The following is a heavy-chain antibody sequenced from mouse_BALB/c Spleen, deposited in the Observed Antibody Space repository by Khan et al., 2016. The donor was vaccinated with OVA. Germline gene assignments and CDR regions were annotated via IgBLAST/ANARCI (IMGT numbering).Heavy chain of an antibody. J-gene: IGHJ2*01. V-gene: IGHV1S81*02. D-gene: IGHD2-10*02. CDR1: GYTFTSYY. CDR3: TRGGYGSYGY. Sequence: QVQLKQSGAELVKPGASVKLSCKASGYTFTSYYLYWVKQRPGQGLEWIGEINPSNGDTNCNEKFRNKATLTVVKSSSTTYMQLNSLTSEDSAVYYCTRGGYGSYGYWGPGTTLTVSS. CDR2: INPSNGDT.